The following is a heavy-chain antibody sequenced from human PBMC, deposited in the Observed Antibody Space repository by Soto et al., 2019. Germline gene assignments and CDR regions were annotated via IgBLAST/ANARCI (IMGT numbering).Heavy chain of an antibody. CDR3: ARDIGSYGYSFDY. J-gene: IGHJ4*02. D-gene: IGHD5-18*01. CDR1: GGSISSGGYY. Sequence: PSETLSLTCTVSGGSISSGGYYWSWIRQHPGKGLEWIGYIYYSGSTYYNPSLKSRVTISVDTSKNQFSLKLSSVTAADTAVYNCARDIGSYGYSFDYWGQGTLVTVSS. V-gene: IGHV4-31*03. CDR2: IYYSGST.